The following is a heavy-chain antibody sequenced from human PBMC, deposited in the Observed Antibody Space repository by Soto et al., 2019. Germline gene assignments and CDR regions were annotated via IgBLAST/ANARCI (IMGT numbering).Heavy chain of an antibody. J-gene: IGHJ4*02. CDR1: GFTFSSYW. CDR3: AGVLGGYRDGYEDY. V-gene: IGHV3-7*01. CDR2: IKQDGSEI. D-gene: IGHD5-18*01. Sequence: GGSLRLSCAASGFTFSSYWMSLVRQSPGKGLEWVANIKQDGSEIYYVDSVKGRFTISRDNAKTSLYLQMNSLRAEDTAVYYCAGVLGGYRDGYEDYWGQGTLVTVSP.